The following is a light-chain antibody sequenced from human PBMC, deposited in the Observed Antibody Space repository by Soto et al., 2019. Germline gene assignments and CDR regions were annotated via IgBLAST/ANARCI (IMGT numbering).Light chain of an antibody. CDR2: DSN. J-gene: IGLJ2*01. Sequence: QSELTQPPSVSAAPGQKVTISCSGSRSNIGSNYVSWYQLLPGTAPKLLIYDSNKRPSGIPDRFSGSKSGTSATLGITGLQTGDEASYYCGTWDNSLSAGVFGGGTKVTVL. V-gene: IGLV1-51*01. CDR1: RSNIGSNY. CDR3: GTWDNSLSAGV.